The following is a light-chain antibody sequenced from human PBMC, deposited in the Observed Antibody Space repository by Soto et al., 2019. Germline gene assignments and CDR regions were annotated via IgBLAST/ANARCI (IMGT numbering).Light chain of an antibody. Sequence: EIVLTQSPATLSLSPGERAALAVRASQTVSSYLAWYQQKPGQAPRLLIYGASSRATGIPDRFSGSGSRTDFTLPISRLEPEDFAVYYCQQYGSSPPITFGQGTRLEIK. CDR1: QTVSSY. V-gene: IGKV3-20*01. CDR2: GAS. CDR3: QQYGSSPPIT. J-gene: IGKJ5*01.